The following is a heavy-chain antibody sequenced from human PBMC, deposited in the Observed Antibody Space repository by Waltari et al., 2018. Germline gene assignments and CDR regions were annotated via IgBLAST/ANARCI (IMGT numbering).Heavy chain of an antibody. J-gene: IGHJ4*02. V-gene: IGHV1-69*01. CDR1: GGPFSSYA. Sequence: QVQLVQSGAAVKKPGSSVKVSCKASGGPFSSYAIRWVRRAPGQGLEWMGGIIPIFGTANYAQKFQGRVTITADESTSTAYMELSSLRSEDTAVYYCARENLGATSFFDYWGQGTLVTVSS. CDR3: ARENLGATSFFDY. CDR2: IIPIFGTA. D-gene: IGHD1-26*01.